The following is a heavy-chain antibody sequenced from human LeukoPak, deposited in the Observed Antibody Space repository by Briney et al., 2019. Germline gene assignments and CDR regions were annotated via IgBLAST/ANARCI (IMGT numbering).Heavy chain of an antibody. CDR3: ARGSRGLWFGEKYYYYYYMDV. D-gene: IGHD3-10*01. V-gene: IGHV3-30*03. CDR2: ISYDGSNK. CDR1: GFTFSSYS. J-gene: IGHJ6*03. Sequence: GGSLRLSCAASGFTFSSYSMNWVRQAPGKGLEWVAVISYDGSNKYYADSVKGRFTISRDNSKNTLYLQMNSLRAEDTAVYYCARGSRGLWFGEKYYYYYYMDVWGKGTAVTVSS.